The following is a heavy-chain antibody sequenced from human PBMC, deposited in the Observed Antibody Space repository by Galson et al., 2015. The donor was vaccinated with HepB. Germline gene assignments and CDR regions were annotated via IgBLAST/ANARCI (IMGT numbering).Heavy chain of an antibody. V-gene: IGHV4-59*01. CDR3: ASAMPSTVSAYDY. J-gene: IGHJ4*02. D-gene: IGHD2-2*01. Sequence: ETLSLTCTISGDSISRYFCSWIRQAPGKTLEWIGYIYYTGITTYSPSLKSRVTISVDTSKNQFSLKLRSVTAADTAVYYCASAMPSTVSAYDYWGQGTLVSVSS. CDR2: IYYTGIT. CDR1: GDSISRYF.